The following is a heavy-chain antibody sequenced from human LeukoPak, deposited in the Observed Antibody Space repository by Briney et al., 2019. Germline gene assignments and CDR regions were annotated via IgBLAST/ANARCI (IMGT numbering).Heavy chain of an antibody. CDR2: IWSDGSNK. Sequence: GGSLRLSCAASGLTFSSYAMSWVRQAPGKGLEWVAVIWSDGSNKFYADSVKGRFTISRDNSKNTLFLQMNSLRAEDTALYSCARDRGGSKYFDSWGQGTLVTVSS. CDR1: GLTFSSYA. CDR3: ARDRGGSKYFDS. J-gene: IGHJ4*02. V-gene: IGHV3-33*08. D-gene: IGHD3-10*01.